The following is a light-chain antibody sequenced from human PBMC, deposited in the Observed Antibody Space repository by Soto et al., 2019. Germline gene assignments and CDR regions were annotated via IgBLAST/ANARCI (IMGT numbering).Light chain of an antibody. V-gene: IGKV1-5*01. CDR2: TAS. J-gene: IGKJ1*01. CDR1: QTISRW. CDR3: QEYNNYCT. Sequence: DIQMTQSPSTLSASVGDTATITCRASQTISRWWAWYQQKPGKAPRLLIYTASTVKSGVPSRFSASGSGTVFTLTISSLHPDDFATYYCQEYNNYCTFGQGTQVDIK.